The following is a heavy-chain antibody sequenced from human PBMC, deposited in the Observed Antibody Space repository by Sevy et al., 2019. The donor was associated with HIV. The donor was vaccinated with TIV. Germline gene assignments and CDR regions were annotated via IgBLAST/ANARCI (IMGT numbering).Heavy chain of an antibody. Sequence: GGSLRLSCAAPGFTVSSNYMSWVRQAPGKGLEWVSVIYSGGSTYYADSVKGRFTISRDNSKNTLYLQMNSLRAEDTAVYYCARGQNYRLAVVGYGPMDVWGQGTTVTVSS. V-gene: IGHV3-53*01. CDR2: IYSGGST. J-gene: IGHJ6*02. CDR3: ARGQNYRLAVVGYGPMDV. CDR1: GFTVSSNY. D-gene: IGHD6-19*01.